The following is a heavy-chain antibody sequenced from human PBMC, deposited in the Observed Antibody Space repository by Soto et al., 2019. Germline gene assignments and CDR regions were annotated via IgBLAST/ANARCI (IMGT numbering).Heavy chain of an antibody. CDR3: ERVRSVYGMDV. CDR1: GFTFSSYS. Sequence: EVQLVESGGGLVQPGGSLRLSCAASGFTFSSYSMNWVRQAPGKGLEWVSYISSSSSTIYYADSVKGRFTNSRDNAKNSLDLQMNSRRDEDTAVYYCERVRSVYGMDVWGQGTTVTVSS. J-gene: IGHJ6*02. CDR2: ISSSSSTI. V-gene: IGHV3-48*02.